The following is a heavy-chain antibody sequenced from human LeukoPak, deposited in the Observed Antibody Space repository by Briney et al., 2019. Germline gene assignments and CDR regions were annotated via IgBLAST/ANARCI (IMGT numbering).Heavy chain of an antibody. J-gene: IGHJ4*02. CDR1: GYTFTSYG. V-gene: IGHV1-18*01. CDR2: SSAYNGNT. D-gene: IGHD6-19*01. Sequence: ASVKVSCKASGYTFTSYGISWVRQAPGQGLEWMGWSSAYNGNTNYGQKLQGRVTMTTDTSTSTAYMELRSLKSDDTAVYYCARGGSSGWRTPNDDYWGLGTLVTVSS. CDR3: ARGGSSGWRTPNDDY.